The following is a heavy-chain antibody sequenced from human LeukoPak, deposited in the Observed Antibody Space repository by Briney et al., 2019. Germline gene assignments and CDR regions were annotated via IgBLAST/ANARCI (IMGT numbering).Heavy chain of an antibody. D-gene: IGHD1-1*01. Sequence: GGSLRLSCAASGFTFRTYAMNCVRQAPGKGLEWVSGIGVRGGTYYADSVKGRFTISRDNSKNTLYLQLNNLRVEDTAVYYCATALLRASTYMDVWGKGTALSVSS. J-gene: IGHJ6*03. V-gene: IGHV3-23*01. CDR2: IGVRGGT. CDR3: ATALLRASTYMDV. CDR1: GFTFRTYA.